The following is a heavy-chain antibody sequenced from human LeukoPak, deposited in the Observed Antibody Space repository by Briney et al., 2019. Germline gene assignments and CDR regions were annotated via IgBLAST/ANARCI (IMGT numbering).Heavy chain of an antibody. CDR1: GGSFSGYY. J-gene: IGHJ4*02. V-gene: IGHV4-34*01. CDR2: INHSGST. Sequence: SETLSLTCAVYGGSFSGYYWSWIRQPPGKGLEWIGEINHSGSTNYNPSLKSRVTISVDTSKNQFSLKLSSVTAADTAVYYCARVYAAGILVDDYWGREPWSPSPQ. CDR3: ARVYAAGILVDDY. D-gene: IGHD6-13*01.